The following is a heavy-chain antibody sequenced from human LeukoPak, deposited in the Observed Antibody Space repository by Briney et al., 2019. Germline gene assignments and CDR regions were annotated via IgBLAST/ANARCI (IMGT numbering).Heavy chain of an antibody. CDR3: ARGSGSYRPFDY. CDR2: IYTSGST. D-gene: IGHD1-26*01. CDR1: GVSISSYY. J-gene: IGHJ4*02. Sequence: SETLSLTCTVSGVSISSYYWSWIRQPAGKGLEWIGRIYTSGSTNYNPSLKSRVTMSVDTFKNQFSLKLSSVTAADTAVYYCARGSGSYRPFDYWGQGTLVTVSS. V-gene: IGHV4-4*07.